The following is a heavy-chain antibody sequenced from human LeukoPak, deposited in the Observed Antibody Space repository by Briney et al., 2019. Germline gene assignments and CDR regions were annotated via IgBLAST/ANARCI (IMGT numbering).Heavy chain of an antibody. J-gene: IGHJ4*02. Sequence: GGSLRLSCAASGFTFSSYWMSWVRQAPGKGLEWVANIKQDGSEKYYVDSVKGRFTISRDNAKNSLYLQMNSLRAEDTAGYYCARVEDSSGYYPFDYWGQGTLVTVYS. D-gene: IGHD3-22*01. CDR2: IKQDGSEK. CDR3: ARVEDSSGYYPFDY. CDR1: GFTFSSYW. V-gene: IGHV3-7*01.